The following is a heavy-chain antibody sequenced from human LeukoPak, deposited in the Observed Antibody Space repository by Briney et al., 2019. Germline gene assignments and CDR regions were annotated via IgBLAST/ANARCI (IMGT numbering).Heavy chain of an antibody. V-gene: IGHV4-39*01. Sequence: KPSETLSLTCTVSGGSTSSSSYYWGWIRQPPGKGLEWVGSIYYSGSTYYNPSLKSRVTISVDTSKNQFSLKLSSVTAADTAVYYCARRPYGMNWFDPWGQGTLVTVSS. CDR1: GGSTSSSSYY. D-gene: IGHD3-16*01. J-gene: IGHJ5*02. CDR2: IYYSGST. CDR3: ARRPYGMNWFDP.